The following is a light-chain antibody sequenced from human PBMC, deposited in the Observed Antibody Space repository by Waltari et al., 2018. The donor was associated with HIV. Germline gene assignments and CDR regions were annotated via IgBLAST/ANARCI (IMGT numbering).Light chain of an antibody. V-gene: IGLV2-8*01. CDR3: SSYAGSNNSVV. CDR2: AVS. CDR1: SSDVGGYNY. J-gene: IGLJ2*01. Sequence: QSALTQPPSASGSPGQSVTISCTGTSSDVGGYNYVSWYQQHPGKAPNLMMYAVSKRPSGVPDRLSGSKSGKTASLTVSGLQADDEADYYGSSYAGSNNSVVFGGGTKLTVL.